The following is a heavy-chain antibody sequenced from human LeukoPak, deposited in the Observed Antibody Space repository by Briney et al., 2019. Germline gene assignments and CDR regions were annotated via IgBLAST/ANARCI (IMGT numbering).Heavy chain of an antibody. V-gene: IGHV1-69*13. J-gene: IGHJ6*02. Sequence: SVKVPCKASGGTFSSYXXSWVRQAPGQGLEWXXXXXXXFGTANXXXXXXXXXXXXAXXSTXTAYMELSSLRSEDTAVYYCAREIYCSGGSCLYYYGMDVWGQGTTVTVSS. CDR1: GGTFSSYX. D-gene: IGHD2-15*01. CDR2: XXXXFGTA. CDR3: AREIYCSGGSCLYYYGMDV.